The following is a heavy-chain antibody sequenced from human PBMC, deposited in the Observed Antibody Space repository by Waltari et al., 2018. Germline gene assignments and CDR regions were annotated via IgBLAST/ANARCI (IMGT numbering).Heavy chain of an antibody. CDR3: AKDFGDTDLS. CDR1: GFTFSSYG. Sequence: QVQLVESGGGVVQPGGSLRLPCAASGFTFSSYGMHWVRQAPGKGLEWVAFIRYDGSNKYYADSVKGRFTISRDNSKNTLYLQMNSLRAEDTAVYYCAKDFGDTDLSWGQGTLVTVSS. CDR2: IRYDGSNK. J-gene: IGHJ4*02. V-gene: IGHV3-30*02. D-gene: IGHD3-16*01.